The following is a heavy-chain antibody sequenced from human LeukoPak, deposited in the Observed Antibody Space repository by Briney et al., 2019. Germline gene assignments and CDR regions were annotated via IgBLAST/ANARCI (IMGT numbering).Heavy chain of an antibody. J-gene: IGHJ4*02. V-gene: IGHV3-23*01. D-gene: IGHD6-19*01. CDR2: FSDSGGST. Sequence: GGSLRLSCAASGFTFSSYAMTWVRQAPGKGLEWVSTFSDSGGSTYYAHSVKGRVTISRDNSKNTLYLQMNSLRAEDTAVYYCAKGLPPFAKLTSRAKVIAVAAFDYWGQGTLVTVSS. CDR1: GFTFSSYA. CDR3: AKGLPPFAKLTSRAKVIAVAAFDY.